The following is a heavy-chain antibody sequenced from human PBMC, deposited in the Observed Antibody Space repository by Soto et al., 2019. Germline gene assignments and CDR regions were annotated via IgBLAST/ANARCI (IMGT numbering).Heavy chain of an antibody. Sequence: QVQLVQSGAEVKKPGSSVKVSCKAPGGTFSSYAISWVRQAPGQGLEWMGGIIPIFGTANYAQKFRGRVTITADESTSTGYMELSRLRSEDTAVYYCARSQGGSSSLDIYYYYYYGMDVWGQGTTVTVSS. J-gene: IGHJ6*02. CDR1: GGTFSSYA. CDR3: ARSQGGSSSLDIYYYYYYGMDV. CDR2: IIPIFGTA. D-gene: IGHD2-15*01. V-gene: IGHV1-69*01.